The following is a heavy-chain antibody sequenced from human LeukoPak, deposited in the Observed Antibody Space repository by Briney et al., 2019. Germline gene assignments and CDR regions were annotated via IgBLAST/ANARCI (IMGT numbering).Heavy chain of an antibody. V-gene: IGHV4-59*12. D-gene: IGHD2-15*01. CDR2: IYYSGST. Sequence: PSETLSLTCTVSGGSNSSYYWSWIRQPPRKGLEWIGYIYYSGSTNYNPSLKSRVTISVDTSKNQFSLKLSSVTAADTAVYYCARAAPRVVDRWGQGTLVTVSS. J-gene: IGHJ5*02. CDR1: GGSNSSYY. CDR3: ARAAPRVVDR.